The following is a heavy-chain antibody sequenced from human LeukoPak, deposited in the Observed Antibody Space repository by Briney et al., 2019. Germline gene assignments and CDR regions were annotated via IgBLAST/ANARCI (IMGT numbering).Heavy chain of an antibody. CDR2: IYYSGST. Sequence: KTSETLSLTCTVSGGSISSGYYYWSWIRQPPGKGLEWTVYIYYSGSTYSNPSLKSRLTISVDTSKNQFSLKLSSMTAADTAVYYCARGRGYYDSGGLNWFDPWGQGTLVTVSS. D-gene: IGHD3-22*01. J-gene: IGHJ5*02. V-gene: IGHV4-30-4*01. CDR1: GGSISSGYYY. CDR3: ARGRGYYDSGGLNWFDP.